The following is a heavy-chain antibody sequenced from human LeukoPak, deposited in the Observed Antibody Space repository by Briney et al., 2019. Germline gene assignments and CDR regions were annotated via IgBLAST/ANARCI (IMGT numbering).Heavy chain of an antibody. V-gene: IGHV3-23*01. CDR3: AKGMTTVTSSPGGY. CDR2: ISGSGGST. J-gene: IGHJ4*02. Sequence: PGGSLRLSCAASGFTFSSYAMSWVRQPPGKGLVWVSAISGSGGSTYYADSVKGRFTISRDNSKNTLYLQMNSLTAEDTAVYYCAKGMTTVTSSPGGYWGQGTLVTVSS. CDR1: GFTFSSYA. D-gene: IGHD4-17*01.